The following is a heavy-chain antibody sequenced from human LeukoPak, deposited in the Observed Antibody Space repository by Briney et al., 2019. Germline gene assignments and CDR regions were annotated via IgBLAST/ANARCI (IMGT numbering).Heavy chain of an antibody. Sequence: PGGSLRLSCAASGFTFSDYYMSWIRQAPGKGLEWVSYISSSGSTIYYADSVKGRFTISRDNAKNSLYLQMNSLRAEDTAVYYCARGVRGSYPPYYYYYMDVWGKGTTVTVSS. CDR2: ISSSGSTI. V-gene: IGHV3-11*01. CDR1: GFTFSDYY. J-gene: IGHJ6*03. CDR3: ARGVRGSYPPYYYYYMDV. D-gene: IGHD1-26*01.